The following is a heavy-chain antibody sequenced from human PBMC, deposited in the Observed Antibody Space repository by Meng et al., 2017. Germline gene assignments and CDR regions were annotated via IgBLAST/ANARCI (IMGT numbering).Heavy chain of an antibody. CDR1: GGTFSSYA. V-gene: IGHV1-69*01. Sequence: QVRCVESGAEVKKPGSSVKVCCKASGGTFSSYAISWVRQAPGQGLEWMGGIIPIFGTANYAQKFQGRVTITADESTSTAYMELSSLRSEDTAVYYCARVRGYSNYGPNWFDPWGQGTLVTVSS. D-gene: IGHD4-11*01. J-gene: IGHJ5*02. CDR3: ARVRGYSNYGPNWFDP. CDR2: IIPIFGTA.